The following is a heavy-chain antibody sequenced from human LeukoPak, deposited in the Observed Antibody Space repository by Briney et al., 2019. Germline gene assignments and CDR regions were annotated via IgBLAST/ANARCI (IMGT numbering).Heavy chain of an antibody. J-gene: IGHJ4*02. D-gene: IGHD6-13*01. Sequence: ASVKVSCKASGYTFINYAINWGRQAPGQRPEWMGWNNAVNGNTKYSQKFQGRVTITRDTSASTAYMELTSLTSADTAVYYCARGPRAAADDYWGQGTLVTVSS. CDR2: NNAVNGNT. CDR3: ARGPRAAADDY. V-gene: IGHV1-3*01. CDR1: GYTFINYA.